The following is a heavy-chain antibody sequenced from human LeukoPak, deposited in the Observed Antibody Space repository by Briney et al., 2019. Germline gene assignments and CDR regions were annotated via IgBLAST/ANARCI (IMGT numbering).Heavy chain of an antibody. CDR1: GGTFSSYA. CDR3: ARAEGGIQLWLPGYYYYMDV. V-gene: IGHV1-69*13. CDR2: IIPIFGTA. Sequence: SVKVSCKASGGTFSSYAISWVRQAPGQGLEWMGGIIPIFGTANYAQKFQGRVMITADESTSTAYMELSSLRSEDTAVYYCARAEGGIQLWLPGYYYYMDVWGKGTTVTVSS. J-gene: IGHJ6*03. D-gene: IGHD5-18*01.